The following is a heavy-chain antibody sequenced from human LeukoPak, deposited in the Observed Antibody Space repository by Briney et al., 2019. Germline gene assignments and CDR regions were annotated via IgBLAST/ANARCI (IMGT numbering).Heavy chain of an antibody. CDR2: IKQDGSER. D-gene: IGHD3-22*01. Sequence: PGGSLRLSCEASGFSMSVYWMSWVRQAPGKGLEWVGNIKQDGSERNYVDSVKGRFTISRDNAKKSLYLQMNSLRAEDTAVYYCARDWGAYYHFFDYWGQGTLVSLSS. V-gene: IGHV3-7*01. CDR3: ARDWGAYYHFFDY. CDR1: GFSMSVYW. J-gene: IGHJ4*02.